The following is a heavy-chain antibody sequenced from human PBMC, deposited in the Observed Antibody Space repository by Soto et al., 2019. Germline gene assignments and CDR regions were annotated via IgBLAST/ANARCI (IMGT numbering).Heavy chain of an antibody. CDR2: IYHSGST. CDR3: VSVRGGYYYAMDV. V-gene: IGHV4-4*02. Sequence: VQLQESGPGLVKPSGTLSLTCAVSGGSISSSNWWSWVRQPPGRGLEWIGEIYHSGSTNYNPSLKSRVTISVDKSKNQFSLKLSSVTAADTAVYYCVSVRGGYYYAMDVWGQGTTVTVSS. D-gene: IGHD3-10*02. CDR1: GGSISSSNW. J-gene: IGHJ6*02.